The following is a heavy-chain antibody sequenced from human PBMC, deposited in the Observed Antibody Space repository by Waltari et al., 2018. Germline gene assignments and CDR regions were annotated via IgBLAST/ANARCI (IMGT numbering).Heavy chain of an antibody. Sequence: EVQLLESGGGLVQPGGSLRLSCDTSGLTFSNYAMSWVRQAPGKGLEWVSAISNSGGSTWYAVSVKGRLTISRDNSKNKVFLQMDSLRAEDTAVYYCAREEKDNSGYRTTRFGYWGQGTLVTVSS. CDR2: ISNSGGST. V-gene: IGHV3-23*01. CDR1: GLTFSNYA. D-gene: IGHD5-12*01. J-gene: IGHJ4*02. CDR3: AREEKDNSGYRTTRFGY.